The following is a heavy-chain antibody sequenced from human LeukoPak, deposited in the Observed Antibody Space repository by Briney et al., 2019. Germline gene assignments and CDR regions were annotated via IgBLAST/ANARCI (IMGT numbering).Heavy chain of an antibody. V-gene: IGHV1-69*04. D-gene: IGHD6-13*01. J-gene: IGHJ4*02. CDR1: GGTFSSYA. Sequence: ASVKVSCKASGGTFSSYAISWVRQAPGQGLEWMGRIIPILGIANYAQKFQGRVTITADKSTSTAYMELSSLRSEDTAVYYCARDYSSSWHHFDYWGQGTLVTVSS. CDR2: IIPILGIA. CDR3: ARDYSSSWHHFDY.